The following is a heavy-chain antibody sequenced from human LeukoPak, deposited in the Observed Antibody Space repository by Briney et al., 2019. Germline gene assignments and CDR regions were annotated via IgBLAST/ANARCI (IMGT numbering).Heavy chain of an antibody. CDR2: ITNNGGST. J-gene: IGHJ4*02. CDR3: VKGRIYCCYPSLDY. V-gene: IGHV3-64D*06. CDR1: GFTFSDYA. Sequence: PGGSLRLSCSVSGFTFSDYAMHWVRQAPGKGLEHVSAITNNGGSTYYADSAKGRFSVSRDNSKNTVYLQLSSLRPDDTAVYYCVKGRIYCCYPSLDYWGQGTLVTVSS. D-gene: IGHD2-2*01.